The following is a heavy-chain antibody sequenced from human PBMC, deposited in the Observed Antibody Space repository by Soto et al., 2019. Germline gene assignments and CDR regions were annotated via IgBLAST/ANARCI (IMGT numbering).Heavy chain of an antibody. D-gene: IGHD7-27*01. CDR3: ARGRYCLTGRCFPNWFDS. CDR2: IYKSATT. J-gene: IGHJ5*01. CDR1: GDSISNLDYF. V-gene: IGHV4-30-4*01. Sequence: SETLSLTCSVSGDSISNLDYFWAWIRQPPGQALEYIGYIYKSATTYYNPSFESRVAISVDTSKSQFSLNVTSVTAADTAVYFCARGRYCLTGRCFPNWFDSWGQGALVTVPS.